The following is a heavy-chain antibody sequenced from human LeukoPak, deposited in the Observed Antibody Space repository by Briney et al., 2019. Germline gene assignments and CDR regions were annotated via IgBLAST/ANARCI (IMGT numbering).Heavy chain of an antibody. Sequence: SVKVSYMASGFTFTISAMQWVRQARGQRHEWIGWIVVGSGNTNYAQKFQERVTITRDMSTSTAYMELSSLRSEDTAVYYCAAGTPNIVAHDAFDIWGQGTMVTVSS. CDR3: AAGTPNIVAHDAFDI. V-gene: IGHV1-58*02. CDR1: GFTFTISA. D-gene: IGHD5-12*01. J-gene: IGHJ3*02. CDR2: IVVGSGNT.